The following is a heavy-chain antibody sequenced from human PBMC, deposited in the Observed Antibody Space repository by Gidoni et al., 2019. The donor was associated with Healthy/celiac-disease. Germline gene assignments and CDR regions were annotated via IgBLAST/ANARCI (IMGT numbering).Heavy chain of an antibody. J-gene: IGHJ4*02. D-gene: IGHD5-12*01. CDR3: AKGRGGYSGYDSL. CDR1: GFTFSSYA. V-gene: IGHV3-23*01. CDR2: ISGSGGST. Sequence: QLLESGGGLVQLGGSLSLSCAASGFTFSSYAMSWVRQAPGKGLGWVSAISGSGGSTYYADSVKGRFTISRDNSKNTLYLQMNSRRAEETAVYYCAKGRGGYSGYDSLWGQGTLVTVSS.